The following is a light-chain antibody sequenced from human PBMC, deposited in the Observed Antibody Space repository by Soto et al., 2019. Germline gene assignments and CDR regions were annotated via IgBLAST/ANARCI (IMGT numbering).Light chain of an antibody. CDR2: GNN. J-gene: IGLJ1*01. CDR1: SSNIGAGYD. Sequence: QSDLTQPPSVSGAPGRRVTISCTGSSSNIGAGYDVHWYQQLPGTAPTLLISGNNNRPSGVPDRLSGSKSGTSASLAITGLRAEDEADYFCQSYDSSLSGYVFGTGTKVTVL. V-gene: IGLV1-40*01. CDR3: QSYDSSLSGYV.